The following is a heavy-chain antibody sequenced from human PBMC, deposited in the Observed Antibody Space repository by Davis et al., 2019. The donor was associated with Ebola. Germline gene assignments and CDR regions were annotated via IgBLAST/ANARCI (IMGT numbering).Heavy chain of an antibody. CDR2: IIPIFGTA. CDR3: ARDYPPRRCSGGSCRPNWFDP. J-gene: IGHJ5*02. D-gene: IGHD2-15*01. V-gene: IGHV1-69*05. Sequence: SVKVSCKASGGTFSSYAISWVRQAPGQGLEWMGGIIPIFGTANYAQKFQGRVTITMDKSTSTAYMELSSLRSEDTAMYYCARDYPPRRCSGGSCRPNWFDPWGQGTLVTVSS. CDR1: GGTFSSYA.